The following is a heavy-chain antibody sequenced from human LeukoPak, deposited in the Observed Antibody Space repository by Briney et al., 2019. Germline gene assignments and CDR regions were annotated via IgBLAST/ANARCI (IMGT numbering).Heavy chain of an antibody. Sequence: PSETLSLTCTVSGGSISSSSYYWGWIRQPPGKGLEWIGSIYYSGSTYYNPSLKSRVTISVDTSKNQFSLKLSSVTAADTAVYYCARRIPPPYYDILTGYSLFDYWGQGTLVTVSS. CDR3: ARRIPPPYYDILTGYSLFDY. CDR1: GGSISSSSYY. D-gene: IGHD3-9*01. CDR2: IYYSGST. V-gene: IGHV4-39*01. J-gene: IGHJ4*02.